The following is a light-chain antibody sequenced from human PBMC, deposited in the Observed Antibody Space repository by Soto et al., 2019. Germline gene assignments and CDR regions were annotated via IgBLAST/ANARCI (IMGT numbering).Light chain of an antibody. V-gene: IGKV3-11*01. Sequence: EIVLTQSPATLSLSPGERATLSCRASEGINIFLVWYQQKPGQAPRLLISDASRRAAGIPARFSGGGSGTDFTLTIRSVQSGDFGVFYCQQYEGWPRTFGLGTKVEIQ. CDR3: QQYEGWPRT. CDR2: DAS. J-gene: IGKJ2*01. CDR1: EGINIF.